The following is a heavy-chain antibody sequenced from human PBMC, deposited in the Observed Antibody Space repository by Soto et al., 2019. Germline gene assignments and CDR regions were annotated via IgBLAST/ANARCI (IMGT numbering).Heavy chain of an antibody. D-gene: IGHD5-18*01. J-gene: IGHJ4*02. CDR1: GFTFTSSA. V-gene: IGHV1-58*01. CDR2: IVVGSGNT. Sequence: ASVKVSCKASGFTFTSSAVQWVRQARGQRLEWIGWIVVGSGNTNYAQKFQERVTITRDMSTSTAYMELSSLRSEDTAVYYCAAEDLVLTAMAPSQFDYWGQGTLVTVSS. CDR3: AAEDLVLTAMAPSQFDY.